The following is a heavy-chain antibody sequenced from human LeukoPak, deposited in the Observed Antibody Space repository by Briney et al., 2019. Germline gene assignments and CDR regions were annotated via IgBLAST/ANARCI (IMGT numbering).Heavy chain of an antibody. CDR3: AREKYSNYGYPALDY. Sequence: SETLSLACAVSGGSISSGGYSWSWIRQPPGKGLEWIGYIYHSGSTYYNPSLKSRVTISVDRSKNQFSLKLSSVTAADTAVYYCAREKYSNYGYPALDYWGQGTLVTVSS. V-gene: IGHV4-30-2*01. D-gene: IGHD4-11*01. CDR2: IYHSGST. CDR1: GGSISSGGYS. J-gene: IGHJ4*02.